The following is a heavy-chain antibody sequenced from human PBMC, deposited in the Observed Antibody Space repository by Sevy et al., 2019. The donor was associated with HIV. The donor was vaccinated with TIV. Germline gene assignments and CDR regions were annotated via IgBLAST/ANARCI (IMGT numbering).Heavy chain of an antibody. V-gene: IGHV4-59*01. CDR3: ARVGDYYDSSGYYYP. D-gene: IGHD3-22*01. CDR1: GGSISRYY. Sequence: SETLSLTCTVSGGSISRYYWSWIRQPPGKGLEWIGYIYYSGSTNYNPSLKSRVTISVDTSKNQFSLTLSSVTAADTAVYYCARVGDYYDSSGYYYPWGQGTLVTVSS. J-gene: IGHJ5*02. CDR2: IYYSGST.